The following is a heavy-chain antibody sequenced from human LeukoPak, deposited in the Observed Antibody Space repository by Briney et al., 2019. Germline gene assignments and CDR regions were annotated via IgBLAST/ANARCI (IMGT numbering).Heavy chain of an antibody. CDR2: IIPIFGIA. D-gene: IGHD1-26*01. J-gene: IGHJ4*02. CDR3: ARSMPDSGSPTHFDY. V-gene: IGHV1-69*04. CDR1: GGTFSSYA. Sequence: SVKVSCKASGGTFSSYAISWVRQAPGQGLEWMGRIIPIFGIANYAQKFQGRVTITADKSTSTAYMELSSLRSEDTAVYYCARSMPDSGSPTHFDYWGQGTLVSVSS.